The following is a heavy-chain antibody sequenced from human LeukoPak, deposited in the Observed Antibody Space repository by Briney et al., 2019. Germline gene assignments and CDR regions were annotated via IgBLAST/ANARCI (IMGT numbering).Heavy chain of an antibody. V-gene: IGHV3-64D*06. CDR1: GFTFSSYP. Sequence: GGSLRLSRSASGFTFSSYPMHCVRQAPGKGLEYVSAISSNGGSTYYADSVKGRFTISRDNSKNTLYLQMSSLRDEDTAMYYCVTRDSGYYYGFWGQGTLVTVSS. D-gene: IGHD3-22*01. CDR3: VTRDSGYYYGF. J-gene: IGHJ4*02. CDR2: ISSNGGST.